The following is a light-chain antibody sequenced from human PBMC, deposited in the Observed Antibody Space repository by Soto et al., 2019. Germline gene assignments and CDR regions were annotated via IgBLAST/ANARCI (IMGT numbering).Light chain of an antibody. Sequence: QSALTQPASVSGSPGQSITISCTGTSSDVGNYNYVSWYQQYPGRVPKLLIYMVSNRPSGVCNRFSGSKSGNTASLTISGLQAEDEADYFCTSPTPGSLYVFGTGTKVTVL. V-gene: IGLV2-14*01. CDR2: MVS. CDR3: TSPTPGSLYV. J-gene: IGLJ1*01. CDR1: SSDVGNYNY.